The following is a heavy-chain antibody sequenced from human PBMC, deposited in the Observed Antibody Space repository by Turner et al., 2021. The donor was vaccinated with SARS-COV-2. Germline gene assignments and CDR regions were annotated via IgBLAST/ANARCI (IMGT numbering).Heavy chain of an antibody. J-gene: IGHJ1*01. CDR2: ISAYNGNT. Sequence: QVQLVQSGAEVKKPGASVKVSCQASGYTFTSYGISWVRQAPGQGLEWMGWISAYNGNTNYAQKLQGRVTMTTDTSTSTAYMELRSLRSDDTVVYYCASDCSSTSCQTGYFQHWGQGTLVTVSS. V-gene: IGHV1-18*04. CDR3: ASDCSSTSCQTGYFQH. D-gene: IGHD2-2*01. CDR1: GYTFTSYG.